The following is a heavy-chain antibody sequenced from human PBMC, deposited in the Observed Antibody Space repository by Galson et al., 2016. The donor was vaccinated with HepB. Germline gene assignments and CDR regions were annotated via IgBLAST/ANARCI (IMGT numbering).Heavy chain of an antibody. CDR1: GFTFSSYA. D-gene: IGHD2-15*01. CDR2: INPDGSQK. V-gene: IGHV3-7*03. J-gene: IGHJ4*02. Sequence: SLRLSCAASGFTFSSYAMSWVRQAPGEGLEWVANINPDGSQKYYVDSVRGRFTISRDNAKNSLFLYMNNVRADDTALYYCARGRYCSGGGCYQDYWGQGTLVTVSS. CDR3: ARGRYCSGGGCYQDY.